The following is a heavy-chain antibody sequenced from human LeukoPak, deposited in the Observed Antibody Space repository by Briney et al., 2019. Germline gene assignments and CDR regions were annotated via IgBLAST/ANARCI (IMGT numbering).Heavy chain of an antibody. CDR1: GFTFSGSV. V-gene: IGHV3-23*01. D-gene: IGHD3-10*01. Sequence: GGSLRLSCAASGFTFSGSVMHWVRQVPGKGLEWVSAMNEDGKHIVYADSVRGRLTISRDNSKNSLYLQVKNLRDDDTAIYYCARKGHGSGPDAFDIWGQGTMVTVSA. CDR2: MNEDGKHI. J-gene: IGHJ3*02. CDR3: ARKGHGSGPDAFDI.